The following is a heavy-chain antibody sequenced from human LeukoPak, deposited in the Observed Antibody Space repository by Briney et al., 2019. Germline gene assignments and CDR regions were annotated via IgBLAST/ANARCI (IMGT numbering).Heavy chain of an antibody. Sequence: GGSLRLSCAASGFTFSSYAMSWVRQAPGKGLEWVSAISGSGGSTYYADSVKGRFTISRDNSKNTLYLQMNSLRAEDTAVYYCAKGTLVGMATNTLDYWGQGTLVTVSS. CDR3: AKGTLVGMATNTLDY. J-gene: IGHJ4*02. CDR1: GFTFSSYA. D-gene: IGHD5-24*01. V-gene: IGHV3-23*01. CDR2: ISGSGGST.